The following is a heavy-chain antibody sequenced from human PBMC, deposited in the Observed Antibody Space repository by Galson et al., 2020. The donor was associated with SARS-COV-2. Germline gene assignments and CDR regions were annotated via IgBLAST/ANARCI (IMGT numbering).Heavy chain of an antibody. Sequence: SETLSLTCTVSGGSISSGGYYWSWIRQHPGKGLEWIGYIYYSGSTYYNPSLKSRVTISVDTSKNQFSLKLSSVTAADTAVYYCARDANDDYGDPDAFDIWGQGTMVTVSS. D-gene: IGHD4-17*01. J-gene: IGHJ3*02. CDR3: ARDANDDYGDPDAFDI. CDR1: GGSISSGGYY. CDR2: IYYSGST. V-gene: IGHV4-31*03.